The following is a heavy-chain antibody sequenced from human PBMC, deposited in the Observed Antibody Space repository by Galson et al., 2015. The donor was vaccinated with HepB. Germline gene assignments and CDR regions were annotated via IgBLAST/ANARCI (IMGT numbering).Heavy chain of an antibody. V-gene: IGHV1-2*06. CDR3: ARGGAVGGPKFNWFDP. J-gene: IGHJ5*02. Sequence: SVKVSCKASRYTFTAYYIHWVRQAPGHGLEWMGRINPYSGGTNYAQKFQGRVTMTRDTSITTAYMELSRLRSDDTAVYYCARGGAVGGPKFNWFDPWGQGTLVTDSS. D-gene: IGHD2-15*01. CDR2: INPYSGGT. CDR1: RYTFTAYY.